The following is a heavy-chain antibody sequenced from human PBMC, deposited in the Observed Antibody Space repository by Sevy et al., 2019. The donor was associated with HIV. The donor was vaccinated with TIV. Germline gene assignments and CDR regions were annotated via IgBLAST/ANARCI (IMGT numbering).Heavy chain of an antibody. Sequence: SETLSLTCSVSGASISSEVYYWAWIRQRPGRGLEWIGHIYYDGGRYSNPSLRRRLIISVDTSMNHFSLRLGSVTAADTAIYFCARLWGTGFDSWGQGTLVTVSS. CDR3: ARLWGTGFDS. J-gene: IGHJ4*02. CDR2: IYYDGGR. V-gene: IGHV4-31*03. CDR1: GASISSEVYY. D-gene: IGHD3-16*01.